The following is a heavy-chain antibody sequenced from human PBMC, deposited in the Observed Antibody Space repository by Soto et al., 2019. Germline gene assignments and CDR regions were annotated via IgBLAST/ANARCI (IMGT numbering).Heavy chain of an antibody. CDR2: ISAYNGNT. Sequence: QVQLVQSGAEVKKPGASVKVSCKASGYTFTSYGISWVRQAPGQGLEWMGWISAYNGNTNYAQKLQGRVTMTTDTPTRTAYMELRSLRSDDTAVYYCARATPTYCSSTSYYSCYYYGMDVWGQGTTVTVSS. D-gene: IGHD2-2*01. V-gene: IGHV1-18*04. CDR3: ARATPTYCSSTSYYSCYYYGMDV. J-gene: IGHJ6*02. CDR1: GYTFTSYG.